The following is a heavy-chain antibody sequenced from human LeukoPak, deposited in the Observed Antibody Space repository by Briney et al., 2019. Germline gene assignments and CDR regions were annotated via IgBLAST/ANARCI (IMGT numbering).Heavy chain of an antibody. V-gene: IGHV4-59*08. J-gene: IGHJ3*02. Sequence: SEILSLTCTVSGGSIRSYSWSWIRQPPGKGLEWIGSKSYSGSTNYNPSLKSRVTTSVDTSKNQISLKLTSVTAADTAVYYCARHGGETIVAMILHAFDIWGQGTVVTVSS. CDR3: ARHGGETIVAMILHAFDI. CDR1: GGSIRSYS. D-gene: IGHD5-12*01. CDR2: KSYSGST.